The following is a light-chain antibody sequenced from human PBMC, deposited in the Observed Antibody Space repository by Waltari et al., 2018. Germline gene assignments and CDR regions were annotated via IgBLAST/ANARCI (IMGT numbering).Light chain of an antibody. Sequence: QSALTQPASVSGSPGQSITISCTGTSSDVGGYNYVSWYQQHPGKAPKLMIYDVSNRPSGVVNRFSGSKSGNTASLTISGLQAEDEADDHGSSYTSSSTLVFGGGTKLTVL. J-gene: IGLJ3*02. V-gene: IGLV2-14*03. CDR2: DVS. CDR3: SSYTSSSTLV. CDR1: SSDVGGYNY.